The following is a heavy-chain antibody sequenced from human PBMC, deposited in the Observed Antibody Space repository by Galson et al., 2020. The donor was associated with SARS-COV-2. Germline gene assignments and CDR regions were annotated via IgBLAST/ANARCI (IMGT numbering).Heavy chain of an antibody. D-gene: IGHD3-9*01. CDR2: TYYRSKWYY. CDR3: ARDFWYYDILTGYLAALYYYYYGMDV. J-gene: IGHJ6*02. V-gene: IGHV6-1*01. CDR1: GDSVSSNSAA. Sequence: ASETLSLTCAISGDSVSSNSAAWNWIRQSPSRGLEWLGRTYYRSKWYYDYAVSVKSRITINPDTSKNQFSLQLNSVTPEHTAVYYCARDFWYYDILTGYLAALYYYYYGMDVWGQGTTVTVSS.